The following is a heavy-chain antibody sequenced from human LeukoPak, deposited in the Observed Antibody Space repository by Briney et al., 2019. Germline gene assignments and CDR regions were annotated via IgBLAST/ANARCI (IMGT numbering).Heavy chain of an antibody. CDR3: ARESKEYDILTGYSATYSFDY. CDR1: GGSISSYY. CDR2: IYTSGST. J-gene: IGHJ4*02. Sequence: PSETLSLTCTVSGGSISSYYWSWIRQPAGKGLEWIGRIYTSGSTNYNPSLKSRVTMSVDTSKNQFSLKLSSVTAADTAVYYCARESKEYDILTGYSATYSFDYWGQGTLVAVSS. V-gene: IGHV4-4*07. D-gene: IGHD3-9*01.